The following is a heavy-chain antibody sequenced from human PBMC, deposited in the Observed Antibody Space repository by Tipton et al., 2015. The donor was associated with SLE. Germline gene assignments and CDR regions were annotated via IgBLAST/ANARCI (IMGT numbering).Heavy chain of an antibody. D-gene: IGHD1-1*01. V-gene: IGHV4-30-4*01. Sequence: TLSLTCTVSGGSISSGDYYWSWIRQPPGKGLEWIGYIYYSGSTYYNPSLKSRVTISVDTSKNQFSLKLSSVTAADTAVYYCARATTSLAVDIWGQGTMVTVSS. CDR3: ARATTSLAVDI. CDR1: GGSISSGDYY. J-gene: IGHJ3*02. CDR2: IYYSGST.